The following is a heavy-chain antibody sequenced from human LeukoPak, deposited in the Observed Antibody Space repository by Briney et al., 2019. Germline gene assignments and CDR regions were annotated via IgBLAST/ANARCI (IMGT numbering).Heavy chain of an antibody. Sequence: ASVKVSCTASGYTFTSYGISWVRQAPGQGLEWMGWISAYNGNTNYAQKLQGRVTMTTDTSTSTAYMELRSLRSDDTAVYYCARVGYDFWSGYDDYWGQGTLVTVSS. D-gene: IGHD3-3*01. CDR2: ISAYNGNT. CDR3: ARVGYDFWSGYDDY. CDR1: GYTFTSYG. J-gene: IGHJ4*02. V-gene: IGHV1-18*01.